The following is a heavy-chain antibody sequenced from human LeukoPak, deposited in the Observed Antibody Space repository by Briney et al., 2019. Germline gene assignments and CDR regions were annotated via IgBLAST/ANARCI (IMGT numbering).Heavy chain of an antibody. Sequence: PGGSLRLSCAASGFTFSDYYMSWIRQPPGKGLEWVSSISGSTSYVYYADSVKGRFTISRDDAKNSLYLQMNNLRVEDTAMYYCARSSGTYDWFDPWGQGTLVTVSS. CDR2: ISGSTSYV. D-gene: IGHD1-26*01. CDR3: ARSSGTYDWFDP. CDR1: GFTFSDYY. V-gene: IGHV3-11*06. J-gene: IGHJ5*02.